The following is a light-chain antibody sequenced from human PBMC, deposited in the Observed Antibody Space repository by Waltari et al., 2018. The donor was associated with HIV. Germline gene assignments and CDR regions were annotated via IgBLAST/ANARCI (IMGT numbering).Light chain of an antibody. CDR2: RNN. Sequence: QSVVIQPPSASGTPGQRVTISCTGNSFNIGRNYVYWYQQFPGTAPKFLIYRNNKRPSGVPDRFSASKSGTSDSLAISGLRSEDEDNYYCATWDDSLSAVVFGEGNKLTVL. CDR3: ATWDDSLSAVV. V-gene: IGLV1-47*01. CDR1: SFNIGRNY. J-gene: IGLJ2*01.